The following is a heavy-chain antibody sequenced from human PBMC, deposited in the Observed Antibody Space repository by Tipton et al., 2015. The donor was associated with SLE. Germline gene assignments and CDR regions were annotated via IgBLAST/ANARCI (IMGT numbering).Heavy chain of an antibody. D-gene: IGHD4-17*01. CDR1: NGSISSYY. J-gene: IGHJ4*02. V-gene: IGHV4-59*01. Sequence: TLSLTCTVSNGSISSYYWSWIRQPPGKGLEWLGYISYGNTKYNPSLRSRLTISVDTSKNQFSLRLSSVTAADTAVYFCARSTTTMNLPRFDFWGLVTLVTVSS. CDR3: ARSTTTMNLPRFDF. CDR2: ISYGNT.